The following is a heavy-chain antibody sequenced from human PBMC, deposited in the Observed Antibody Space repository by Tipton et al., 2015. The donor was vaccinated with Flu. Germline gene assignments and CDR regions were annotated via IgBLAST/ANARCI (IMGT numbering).Heavy chain of an antibody. CDR2: IFTSGTT. V-gene: IGHV4-61*02. Sequence: TLSLTCTVSGGSISSDSYCCNWIRQPAGKRLEWIGRIFTSGTTNYNPSLKSRVTISVDTSKNQFSPKLSSVTAADTAVYYCASQRGGSSGDYYFDSWGQGTLVTVSS. J-gene: IGHJ4*02. D-gene: IGHD4-17*01. CDR3: ASQRGGSSGDYYFDS. CDR1: GGSISSDSYC.